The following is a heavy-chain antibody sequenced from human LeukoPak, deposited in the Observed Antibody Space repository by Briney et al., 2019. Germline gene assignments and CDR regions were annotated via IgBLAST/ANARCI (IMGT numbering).Heavy chain of an antibody. V-gene: IGHV3-48*02. J-gene: IGHJ4*02. CDR1: VFTFSSYS. CDR3: ARGRAAVAGPFDY. Sequence: GGSLRLSCAASVFTFSSYSMNWVRQAPGKGLEWVSYISSSISTIYYADSVTGRFTISRDNAKNSLYLQMNSLRDEDTAVYYCARGRAAVAGPFDYWGQGTLVTVSS. CDR2: ISSSISTI. D-gene: IGHD6-19*01.